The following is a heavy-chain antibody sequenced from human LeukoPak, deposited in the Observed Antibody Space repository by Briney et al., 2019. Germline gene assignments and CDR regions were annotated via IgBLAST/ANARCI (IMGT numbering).Heavy chain of an antibody. CDR1: GGSFSGYY. J-gene: IGHJ4*02. Sequence: SETLSLTCAVYGGSFSGYYWSWIRQPPGKGLEWIGYIYYSGSTNYNPSLKSRVTISVDTSKNQFSLKLSSVTAADTAVYYCARDPGGYSGYGQGFDYWGQGTLVTVSS. D-gene: IGHD5-12*01. V-gene: IGHV4-59*01. CDR3: ARDPGGYSGYGQGFDY. CDR2: IYYSGST.